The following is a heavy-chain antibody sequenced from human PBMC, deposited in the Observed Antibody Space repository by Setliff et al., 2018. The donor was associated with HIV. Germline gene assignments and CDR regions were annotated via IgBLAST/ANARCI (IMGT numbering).Heavy chain of an antibody. J-gene: IGHJ3*02. CDR1: GYSFTFYG. CDR2: VSVYNGNT. Sequence: VASVKVSCKASGYSFTFYGLHWVRQAPGQGLEWMGWVSVYNGNTKYAENFQDRLTLTTDASTGTGFMELRGLRSDDTAVYYCATPGVRAGAFDIWGRGTMVTVSS. D-gene: IGHD3-10*01. CDR3: ATPGVRAGAFDI. V-gene: IGHV1-18*04.